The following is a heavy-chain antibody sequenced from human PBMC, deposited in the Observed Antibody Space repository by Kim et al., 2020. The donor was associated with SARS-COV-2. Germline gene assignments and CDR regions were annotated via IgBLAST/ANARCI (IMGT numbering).Heavy chain of an antibody. D-gene: IGHD4-17*01. Sequence: SVKVSCKASGGTFSSYAISWVRQAPGQGLEWMGRIIPILGIANYAQKFQGRVTITADKSTSTAYMELSSLRSEDTAVYYCAREDWDYDSAFDIWGQGTMVTVSS. J-gene: IGHJ3*02. CDR1: GGTFSSYA. CDR2: IIPILGIA. CDR3: AREDWDYDSAFDI. V-gene: IGHV1-69*04.